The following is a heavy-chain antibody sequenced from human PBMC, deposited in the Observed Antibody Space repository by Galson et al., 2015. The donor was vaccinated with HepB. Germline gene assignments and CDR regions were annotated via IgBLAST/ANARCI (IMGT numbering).Heavy chain of an antibody. CDR1: TLSNYG. CDR2: VSYDGGTK. D-gene: IGHD6-13*01. V-gene: IGHV3-30*03. Sequence: TLSNYGMHWVRQAPGKGLEWVAVVSYDGGTKYYADSVKGRFTISKDKSRNTVYLQMDTLRPEDTAVYFCAREGDTYRSGRYGSWGQGTLVTVSS. CDR3: AREGDTYRSGRYGS. J-gene: IGHJ4*02.